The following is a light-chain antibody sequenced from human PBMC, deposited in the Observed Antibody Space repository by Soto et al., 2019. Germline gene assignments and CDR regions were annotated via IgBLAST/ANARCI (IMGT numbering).Light chain of an antibody. V-gene: IGKV1-33*01. CDR1: QDITNC. CDR3: QQYDILPLT. CDR2: DAS. Sequence: DIQMTQTPSSLSASVGDRVTFTCQASQDITNCLNWYHQKPGKAPKLLIYDASNLETGVPSRFSGSGSGTHFTFTSSSLQPEDTATYYCQQYDILPLTFGPGTKVEI. J-gene: IGKJ3*01.